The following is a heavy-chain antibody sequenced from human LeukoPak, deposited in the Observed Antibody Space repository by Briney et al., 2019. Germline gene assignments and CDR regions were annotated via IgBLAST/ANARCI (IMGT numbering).Heavy chain of an antibody. Sequence: SGGSLRLSGAASGFTLERNSMNLVRQTPGKGLEWVSYISGSSNAIYYADSMKGRFTISRDNGKNSLYLQMNSLRDEDTAVYYCARGTYYNSGSYYNRRDYFEYWGQGTLVTVSS. CDR2: ISGSSNAI. CDR1: GFTLERNS. V-gene: IGHV3-48*02. J-gene: IGHJ4*02. CDR3: ARGTYYNSGSYYNRRDYFEY. D-gene: IGHD3-10*01.